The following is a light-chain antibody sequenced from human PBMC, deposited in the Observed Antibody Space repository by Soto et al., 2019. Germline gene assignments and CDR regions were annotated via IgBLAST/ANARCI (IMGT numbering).Light chain of an antibody. CDR1: SSDIGAGYD. J-gene: IGLJ2*01. V-gene: IGLV1-40*01. CDR2: DNS. CDR3: QSYDSSRHVV. Sequence: QSVLTQPPSVSGAPGQRVTISCTGSSSDIGAGYDVQWYQQVLGTAPKLLIHDNSNRPSGVPDRFSGSKSGTSASLAISGLQAEDEADYYCQSYDSSRHVVFGGGTKVTVL.